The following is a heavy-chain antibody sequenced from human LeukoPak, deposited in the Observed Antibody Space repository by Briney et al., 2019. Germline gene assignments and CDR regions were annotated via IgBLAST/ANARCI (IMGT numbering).Heavy chain of an antibody. Sequence: GGSLRLSCAASGLTFSSYWMHWVRHAPGKGLVWVSRINSDGSSTSYADSVKGRFTISRDNAKNTLYLQMNSLRAEDTAVYYCAREVIVVVPAAINWFDPWGQGTLATVSS. CDR1: GLTFSSYW. V-gene: IGHV3-74*01. D-gene: IGHD2-2*01. CDR2: INSDGSST. CDR3: AREVIVVVPAAINWFDP. J-gene: IGHJ5*02.